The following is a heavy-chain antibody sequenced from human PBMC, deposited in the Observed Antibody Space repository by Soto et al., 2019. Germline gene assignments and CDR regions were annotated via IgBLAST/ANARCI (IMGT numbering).Heavy chain of an antibody. J-gene: IGHJ4*02. V-gene: IGHV3-23*01. CDR2: FRTSGDGGTT. CDR1: GFTFSSYS. CDR3: ARMEASGSYTNYFDY. Sequence: GGSLRLSCAASGFTFSSYSMSWVRQAPGKGLEWVSGFRTSGDGGTTYYADSVKTRLTISKDTSKNQVVLTMTNMDPVDTATYYCARMEASGSYTNYFDYWGQGTLVTVSS. D-gene: IGHD3-10*01.